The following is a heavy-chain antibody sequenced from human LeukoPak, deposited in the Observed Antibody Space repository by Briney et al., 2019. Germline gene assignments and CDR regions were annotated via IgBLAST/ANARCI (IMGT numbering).Heavy chain of an antibody. CDR2: ISYFGSA. Sequence: SETLSLTCAVSDDSFSSHFWTSMRQPPRPGLEWIEYISYFGSANYSPPLKSHVTLAIDTSKNQFSLKLRSLTAADTAVYYCAGDLVTVTKGFDIWGQGTMVSVSS. J-gene: IGHJ3*02. CDR3: AGDLVTVTKGFDI. V-gene: IGHV4-59*11. D-gene: IGHD4-17*01. CDR1: DDSFSSHF.